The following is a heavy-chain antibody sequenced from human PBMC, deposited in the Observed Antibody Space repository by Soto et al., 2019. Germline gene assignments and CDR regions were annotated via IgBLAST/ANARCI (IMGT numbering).Heavy chain of an antibody. V-gene: IGHV3-7*01. CDR1: GFTFSSYW. CDR3: AREILEGYNFGFDY. D-gene: IGHD5-12*01. CDR2: IKQDGSEK. J-gene: IGHJ4*02. Sequence: GGSLRLSGAASGFTFSSYWMSWVRQAPGKGLEWVANIKQDGSEKYYVDSVKGRFTISRDNAKNSLYLQMNSLRAEDTAVYYCAREILEGYNFGFDYWGQGTLVTFSS.